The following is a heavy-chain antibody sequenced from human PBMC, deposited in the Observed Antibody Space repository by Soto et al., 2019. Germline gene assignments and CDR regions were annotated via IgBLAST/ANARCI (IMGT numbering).Heavy chain of an antibody. V-gene: IGHV2-5*02. CDR1: GFSLSTSGVG. CDR2: IYWDDDK. J-gene: IGHJ6*02. Sequence: VSGPTLVNPTQTLTLTCSFSGFSLSTSGVGVGWIRQPPGKALEWLALIYWDDDKRYSPSLNSRLTITKDTSKNQVVLTMTNMDPLDTATYYCAHFPVTIVLMRLYYYYGMDLWCQGTTVIASS. CDR3: AHFPVTIVLMRLYYYYGMDL. D-gene: IGHD2-8*01.